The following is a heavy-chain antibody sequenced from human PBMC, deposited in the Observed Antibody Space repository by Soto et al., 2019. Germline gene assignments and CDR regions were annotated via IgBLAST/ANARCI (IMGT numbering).Heavy chain of an antibody. V-gene: IGHV1-46*01. CDR2: INPSGGST. Sequence: ASVKVSCKASGYTFTSYYMHWVRQAPGQGLEWMGIINPSGGSTSYAQKLQGRVTMTRDTATSTVYMELSSLRSEDTAVYYCARGAEYGGTYYYYYGMDVWGQGTTVTVSS. CDR3: ARGAEYGGTYYYYYGMDV. J-gene: IGHJ6*02. CDR1: GYTFTSYY. D-gene: IGHD2-15*01.